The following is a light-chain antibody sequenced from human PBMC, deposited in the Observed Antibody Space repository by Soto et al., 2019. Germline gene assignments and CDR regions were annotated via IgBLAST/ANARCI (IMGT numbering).Light chain of an antibody. CDR1: QSISSY. V-gene: IGKV1-39*01. J-gene: IGKJ2*01. CDR3: QQSYSIPFT. Sequence: DIQMTQSPSSLSASVGDRVTITCRASQSISSYLNWYQQKPRKAPERLIYAASSLQSGVPSRFSGSGSGTDFTLTISSLQPDDFATYYCQQSYSIPFTFGQGTSLEIK. CDR2: AAS.